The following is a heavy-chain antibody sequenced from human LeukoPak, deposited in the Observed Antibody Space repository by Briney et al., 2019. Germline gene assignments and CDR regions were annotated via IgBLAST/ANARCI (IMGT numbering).Heavy chain of an antibody. CDR1: GFTFSSYS. CDR2: ISSSSSYI. V-gene: IGHV3-21*01. J-gene: IGHJ4*02. CDR3: ASSEQWLALDAIW. D-gene: IGHD6-19*01. Sequence: GGSLRLSCAASGFTFSSYSMNWVRQAPGKGLEWVSSISSSSSYIYYADSVKGRFTISRDNAKNSLYLQMNSLRAEDTAVYYCASSEQWLALDAIWWGQGTLVTVSS.